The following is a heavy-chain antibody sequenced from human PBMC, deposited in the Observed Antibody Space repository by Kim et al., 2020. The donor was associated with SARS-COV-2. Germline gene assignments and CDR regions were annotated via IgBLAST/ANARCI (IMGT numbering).Heavy chain of an antibody. D-gene: IGHD3-22*01. J-gene: IGHJ4*02. CDR3: ARDYYDNSGYYYFEY. Sequence: GGSLRLSCAASGFIVSTKYMSWVRQAPGKGLEWVSVIYSGGGTNYAESVKGRFTISRDNSKNTLYLQMNSLRAEDTAVYYCARDYYDNSGYYYFEYWGQG. CDR2: IYSGGGT. CDR1: GFIVSTKY. V-gene: IGHV3-53*01.